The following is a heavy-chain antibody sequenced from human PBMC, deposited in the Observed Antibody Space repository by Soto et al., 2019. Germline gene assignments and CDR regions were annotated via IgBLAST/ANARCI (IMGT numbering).Heavy chain of an antibody. Sequence: LETLSPTCTFSGCSLRIYDLSLLRPPPGKGLEWIGYIYYSGSTNYNPSLRSRVTISVDTSKNHFSLKLRSVTAADTAVYYCVRTNRFDYWGQGSLVTVSS. D-gene: IGHD2-8*01. CDR1: GCSLRIYD. V-gene: IGHV4-59*08. CDR3: VRTNRFDY. CDR2: IYYSGST. J-gene: IGHJ4*02.